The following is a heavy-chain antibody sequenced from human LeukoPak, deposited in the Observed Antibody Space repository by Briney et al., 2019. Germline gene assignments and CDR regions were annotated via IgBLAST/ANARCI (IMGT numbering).Heavy chain of an antibody. CDR3: AIIPYYDILTGYYSSFDY. CDR1: GFSFDDYA. Sequence: GGSLRLSCAASGFSFDDYAMHWVRQVPGKGLEWVSLITGDGGSTYYADSVKGRFTISRDNSKSSLYLQMNSLRTEDTALYYCAIIPYYDILTGYYSSFDYWGQGALVTVSS. CDR2: ITGDGGST. V-gene: IGHV3-43*02. J-gene: IGHJ4*02. D-gene: IGHD3-9*01.